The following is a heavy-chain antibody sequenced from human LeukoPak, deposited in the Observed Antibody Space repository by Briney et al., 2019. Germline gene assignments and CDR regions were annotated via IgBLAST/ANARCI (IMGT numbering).Heavy chain of an antibody. J-gene: IGHJ4*02. CDR1: GGSISSGGYY. Sequence: PSQTLSLTCTVSGGSISSGGYYWSWIRQHPGTGLEWIGYIYYSGSTYYNPFLKSRVTISVDTSKNQFSLKLSSVTAADTAVYYCARALYSSSWPFDYWGQGTLVTVSS. CDR2: IYYSGST. D-gene: IGHD6-13*01. CDR3: ARALYSSSWPFDY. V-gene: IGHV4-31*03.